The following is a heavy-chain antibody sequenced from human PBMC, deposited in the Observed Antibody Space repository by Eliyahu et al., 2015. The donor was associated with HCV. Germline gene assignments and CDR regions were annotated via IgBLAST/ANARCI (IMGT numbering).Heavy chain of an antibody. CDR2: IKEDGSEK. J-gene: IGHJ4*02. D-gene: IGHD2-15*01. Sequence: EMQLVESGGRLVQPGGSLRLSCAASGFXFSDYWMSWVRQAPGKGLEWVAIIKEDGSEKQYMESVKGRFSMSRDNAKNSLHLQMTTLRVEDTAVYYCARAHVGKFAAPGGVVGLWGQGTLVTVSS. CDR3: ARAHVGKFAAPGGVVGL. CDR1: GFXFSDYW. V-gene: IGHV3-7*04.